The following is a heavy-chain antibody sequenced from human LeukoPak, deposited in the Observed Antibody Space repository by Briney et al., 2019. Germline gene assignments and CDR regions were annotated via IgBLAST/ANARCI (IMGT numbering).Heavy chain of an antibody. Sequence: SETLSLTCTVSGGFISSYYWSWIRQPPGKGLEWIGYIYYSGSTYYNPSLKSRVTISVDTSKNQFSLKLSSVTAADTAVYYCATSPSGSRDYWGQGTLVTVSS. D-gene: IGHD1-26*01. CDR3: ATSPSGSRDY. CDR1: GGFISSYY. CDR2: IYYSGST. J-gene: IGHJ4*02. V-gene: IGHV4-59*06.